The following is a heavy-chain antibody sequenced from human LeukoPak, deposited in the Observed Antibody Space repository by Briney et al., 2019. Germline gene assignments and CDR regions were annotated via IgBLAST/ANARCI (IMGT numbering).Heavy chain of an antibody. V-gene: IGHV4-4*07. J-gene: IGHJ4*02. CDR1: GGSISSYY. CDR2: IYNSGST. D-gene: IGHD5-18*01. CDR3: ARAGPYGYGDFDY. Sequence: SETLSLTCTVSGGSISSYYWSWTRQPAGKGLEWIGRIYNSGSTTYNPSLKSRVTMSVDTSKNQFALKLSSVPAADTAVYYCARAGPYGYGDFDYWGQGTLVTVSS.